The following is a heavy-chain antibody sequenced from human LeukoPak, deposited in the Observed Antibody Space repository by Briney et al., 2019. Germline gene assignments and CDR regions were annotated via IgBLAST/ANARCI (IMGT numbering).Heavy chain of an antibody. CDR3: ARVGPVGATQPFDY. CDR1: GRSISSYY. V-gene: IGHV4-59*01. J-gene: IGHJ4*02. D-gene: IGHD1-26*01. CDR2: IYYSVST. Sequence: PSETLSLTCTVSGRSISSYYWSWIRQPPGKGLEWIGYIYYSVSTNYNPSLKSRVTISVDTSKNQFSLKLSSATAADTAVYYCARVGPVGATQPFDYWGQGTLVTVSS.